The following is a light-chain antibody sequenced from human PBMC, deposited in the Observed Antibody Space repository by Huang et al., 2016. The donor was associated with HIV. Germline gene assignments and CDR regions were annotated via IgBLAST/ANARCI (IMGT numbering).Light chain of an antibody. CDR2: GAS. CDR1: QSVNSK. V-gene: IGKV3-15*01. CDR3: QQYSKWPPNT. Sequence: EIVMTQSPATLSLSPGERATLSCRASQSVNSKLAWYQQKPGQAPRLLIYGASTRAPGVPGRFSGSGSGTEFTLTISSLQSEDFAVYYCQQYSKWPPNTFGQGTKLESK. J-gene: IGKJ2*01.